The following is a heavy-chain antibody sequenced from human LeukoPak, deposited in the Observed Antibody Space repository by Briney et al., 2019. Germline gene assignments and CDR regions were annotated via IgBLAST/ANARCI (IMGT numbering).Heavy chain of an antibody. J-gene: IGHJ5*02. D-gene: IGHD6-13*01. CDR3: ARDLDSSSWWNWLDP. Sequence: QTGGSLRLSCAASGFTFSTYWMSWVRQAPGKGLEWVANIKQDGSEKKYVDSVKGRFTISRDNAKNSLYLQMNSLRAEDTAMYYCARDLDSSSWWNWLDPWGQGTLVTVSS. V-gene: IGHV3-7*01. CDR1: GFTFSTYW. CDR2: IKQDGSEK.